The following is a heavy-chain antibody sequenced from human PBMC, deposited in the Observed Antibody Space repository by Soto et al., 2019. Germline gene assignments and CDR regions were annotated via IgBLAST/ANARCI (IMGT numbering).Heavy chain of an antibody. CDR1: GFTFSSYW. Sequence: EVQLVGSGGGLVQPGGSLRLSCAASGFTFSSYWMSWVRQAPGKGLEWVANIKQDGSEKYYVDSVKGRFTISRDNAKNSLYLQMNSLRAENTAVYYCARDSVWFGELLVDPWCHGTLVTVSS. J-gene: IGHJ5*02. D-gene: IGHD3-10*01. V-gene: IGHV3-7*05. CDR2: IKQDGSEK. CDR3: ARDSVWFGELLVDP.